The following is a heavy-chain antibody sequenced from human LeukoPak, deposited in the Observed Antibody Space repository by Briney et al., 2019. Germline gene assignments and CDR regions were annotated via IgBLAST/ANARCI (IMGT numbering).Heavy chain of an antibody. J-gene: IGHJ2*01. Sequence: GRSLRLTCAASGLTFSSYGMHWVRQAPGKGLEWVAVISYDGSNKDYADSVKGRFTISRDNSKNTLYLQMNSLRAEGTAVYYCAKGRYSSGWNWYFDLWGRGTLVTVSS. D-gene: IGHD6-19*01. CDR3: AKGRYSSGWNWYFDL. V-gene: IGHV3-30*18. CDR2: ISYDGSNK. CDR1: GLTFSSYG.